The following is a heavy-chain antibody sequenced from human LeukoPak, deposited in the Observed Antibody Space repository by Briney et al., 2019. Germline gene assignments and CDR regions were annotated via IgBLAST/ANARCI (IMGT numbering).Heavy chain of an antibody. CDR3: ARGPDASGIYRPGDY. Sequence: GGSLRLSCAASGFTFDDYAMHWVRQAPGKGLVWVSRINSDGSSTSYAESVKGRFTISRDNANNILFLQMNSLRAEDTAVYYCARGPDASGIYRPGDYWGQGTLVTVSS. V-gene: IGHV3-74*01. CDR2: INSDGSST. CDR1: GFTFDDYA. J-gene: IGHJ4*02. D-gene: IGHD3-10*01.